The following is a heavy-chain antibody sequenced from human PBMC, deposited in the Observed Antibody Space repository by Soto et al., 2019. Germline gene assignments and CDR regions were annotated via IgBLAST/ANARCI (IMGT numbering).Heavy chain of an antibody. Sequence: GGSLRLSCAASGFTFSSYAMHWVRQAPGKGLEWVAVISYDGSNKYYADSVKGRFTISRDNSKNTLYLQMNSLRAEDTAVYYCAKGFIFGVVISNWFDPWGQGTLVTVSS. V-gene: IGHV3-30*04. D-gene: IGHD3-3*02. CDR1: GFTFSSYA. CDR2: ISYDGSNK. J-gene: IGHJ5*02. CDR3: AKGFIFGVVISNWFDP.